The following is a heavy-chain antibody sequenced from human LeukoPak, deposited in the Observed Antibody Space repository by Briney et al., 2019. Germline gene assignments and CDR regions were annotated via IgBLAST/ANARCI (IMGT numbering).Heavy chain of an antibody. D-gene: IGHD2-15*01. Sequence: SETLSLTCTVSGASIGFYYWSWIRQPPGKGLEWIGSIYHSGSTYYNPSLKSRVTISVDTSKNQFSLKLTSVTAADTAIYHCASATASRDSLYYFDYWGQGTLVTVSS. V-gene: IGHV4-38-2*02. CDR2: IYHSGST. CDR1: GASIGFYY. J-gene: IGHJ4*02. CDR3: ASATASRDSLYYFDY.